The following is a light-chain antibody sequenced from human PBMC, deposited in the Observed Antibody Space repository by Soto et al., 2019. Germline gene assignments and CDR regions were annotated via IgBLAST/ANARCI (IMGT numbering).Light chain of an antibody. Sequence: EIVLTPSPATLSLSPGARATLSCRASQSVSSYLAWYQQKPGQAPRLLIYDASNRATGIPARFSGSGSGTDFTLTISSLEPEDFAVYYCQQRSNWPPNTFGQGTRPEI. V-gene: IGKV3-11*01. CDR3: QQRSNWPPNT. J-gene: IGKJ5*01. CDR2: DAS. CDR1: QSVSSY.